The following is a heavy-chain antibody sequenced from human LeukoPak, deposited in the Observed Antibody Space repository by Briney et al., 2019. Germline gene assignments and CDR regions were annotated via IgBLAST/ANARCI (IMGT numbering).Heavy chain of an antibody. CDR2: IRSKAYGGTT. CDR1: GFTFGDYA. D-gene: IGHD3-22*01. CDR3: TRGDSSGYYNPTDY. Sequence: PGGSLRLSCTASGFTFGDYAMSWVRQAPGKGLEWVGFIRSKAYGGTTEYAASVKGRFTISRDDSKSIAYLQMNSLETEDTAVYYCTRGDSSGYYNPTDYWGQGTLVTVSS. V-gene: IGHV3-49*04. J-gene: IGHJ4*02.